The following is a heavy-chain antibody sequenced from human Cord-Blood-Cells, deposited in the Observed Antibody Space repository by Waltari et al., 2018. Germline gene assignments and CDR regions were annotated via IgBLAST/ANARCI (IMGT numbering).Heavy chain of an antibody. D-gene: IGHD5-18*01. Sequence: EVQLLESGGGLVQPGGSLRLSCAASGFTFSSYAMSWVRQAPGKGLEWVSAISGSGGSTYYADSVKGRFTISRDNSKNTLYLQMNSLRAEDTAVYYCAKGGGGYSYGYYYYYMDVWGKGTTVTVSS. CDR3: AKGGGGYSYGYYYYYMDV. CDR1: GFTFSSYA. V-gene: IGHV3-23*01. CDR2: ISGSGGST. J-gene: IGHJ6*03.